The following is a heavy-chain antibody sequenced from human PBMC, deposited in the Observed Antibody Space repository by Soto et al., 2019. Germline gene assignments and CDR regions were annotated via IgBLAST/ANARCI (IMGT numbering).Heavy chain of an antibody. D-gene: IGHD3-10*01. Sequence: EVQLLESGGGLVQPGGSLRLSCAASGFTFNNYAMTWVRQAPGKGLEWVSAISGGGDTTSYADSVKGRFTGSRDGSKNTPLLQMGSLRTEETALYYCAEGRGGSGSLTPRVDFWGQGTLVTVSS. CDR1: GFTFNNYA. CDR3: AEGRGGSGSLTPRVDF. J-gene: IGHJ4*02. CDR2: ISGGGDTT. V-gene: IGHV3-23*01.